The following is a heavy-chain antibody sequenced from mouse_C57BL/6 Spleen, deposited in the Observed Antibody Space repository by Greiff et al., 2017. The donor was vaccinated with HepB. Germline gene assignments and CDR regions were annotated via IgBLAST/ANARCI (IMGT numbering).Heavy chain of an antibody. D-gene: IGHD2-5*01. J-gene: IGHJ1*03. V-gene: IGHV1-76*01. Sequence: LEESGAELVRPGASVKLSCKASGYTFTDYYINWVKQRPGQGLEWIGRIYPGSGNTYYNEKFKGKATLTAEKSSSTAYMQLSSLTSEDSAVYFCARHYNNYYWYFDVWGTGTTVTVSS. CDR1: GYTFTDYY. CDR3: ARHYNNYYWYFDV. CDR2: IYPGSGNT.